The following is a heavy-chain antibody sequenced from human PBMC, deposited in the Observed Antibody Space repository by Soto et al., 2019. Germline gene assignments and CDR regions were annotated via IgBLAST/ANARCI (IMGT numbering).Heavy chain of an antibody. CDR2: IYWNNDK. CDR1: GFSLSTGGVN. V-gene: IGHV2-5*01. J-gene: IGHJ4*02. Sequence: GSGPTLVNPTQTLTLTCTFSGFSLSTGGVNVAWIRQPPGKALKWLALIYWNNDKRYSPSLKSRLTITKNTSKNQVVLTMTNMDPVDTATYYCAHSPFTISSGSFSLAYWGQGTLVTVSS. D-gene: IGHD1-26*01. CDR3: AHSPFTISSGSFSLAY.